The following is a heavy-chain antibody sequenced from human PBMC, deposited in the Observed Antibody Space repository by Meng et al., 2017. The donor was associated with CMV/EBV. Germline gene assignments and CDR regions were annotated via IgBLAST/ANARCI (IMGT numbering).Heavy chain of an antibody. CDR1: GLTVSSNY. CDR3: AQSGGNYDFWSGYYSSSDTYGMDV. D-gene: IGHD3-3*01. J-gene: IGHJ6*02. Sequence: GGSLRLSCAASGLTVSSNYMSWVRQAPGKGLEWVSVIYSGGSTYYADSVKGRFTISRDNSKNTLYLQMNSLRAEDTAVYYCAQSGGNYDFWSGYYSSSDTYGMDVWGQGTTVTVSS. CDR2: IYSGGST. V-gene: IGHV3-53*01.